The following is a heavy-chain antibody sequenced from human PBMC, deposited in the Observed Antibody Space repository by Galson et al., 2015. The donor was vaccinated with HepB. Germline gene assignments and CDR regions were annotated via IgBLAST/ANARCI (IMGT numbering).Heavy chain of an antibody. CDR1: GFIFSSSA. D-gene: IGHD3-22*01. V-gene: IGHV1-58*02. CDR2: IVVGSGNT. CDR3: ATDSSPYYYDTSGNFGYSDL. Sequence: SVKVSCKASGFIFSSSAMQWVRQARGQRLEWIGWIVVGSGNTNYAQKFQERVTITRDMSTNTAYMELSSLRSEDTAVYYCATDSSPYYYDTSGNFGYSDLWGRGTLVTVSS. J-gene: IGHJ2*01.